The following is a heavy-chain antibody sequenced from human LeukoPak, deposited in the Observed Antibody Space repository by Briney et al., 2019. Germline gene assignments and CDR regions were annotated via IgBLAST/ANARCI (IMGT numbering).Heavy chain of an antibody. CDR3: ARERIPYYGMDV. CDR1: GFTFSSYA. Sequence: PGGSLRLSCAASGFTFSSYAMSWVRQAPGKGLEWVSSISSSSSYIYYADSVKGRFTISRDNAKNSLYLQMNSLRAEDTAVYYCARERIPYYGMDVWGQGTTVTVSS. D-gene: IGHD2/OR15-2a*01. V-gene: IGHV3-21*01. CDR2: ISSSSSYI. J-gene: IGHJ6*02.